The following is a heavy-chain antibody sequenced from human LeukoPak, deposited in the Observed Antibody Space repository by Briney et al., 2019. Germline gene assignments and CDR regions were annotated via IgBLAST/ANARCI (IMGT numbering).Heavy chain of an antibody. J-gene: IGHJ4*01. D-gene: IGHD6-6*01. CDR1: GGSISTYY. CDR2: IYYSGST. V-gene: IGHV4-59*01. Sequence: PSETLSLTCSISGGSISTYYWSWIRQPPGKGLEWIGYIYYSGSTNYSPSLQSRITISVDTSKNQFSLNLRSVTAADTAVYYCARTKLPGQLAYFDSWGHGTLVTVSS. CDR3: ARTKLPGQLAYFDS.